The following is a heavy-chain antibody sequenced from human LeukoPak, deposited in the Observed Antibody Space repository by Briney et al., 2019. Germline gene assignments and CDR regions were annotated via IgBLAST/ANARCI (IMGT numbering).Heavy chain of an antibody. V-gene: IGHV4-59*10. J-gene: IGHJ4*02. D-gene: IGHD2-2*01. CDR1: GGSFSGYY. CDR2: IYTSGST. CDR3: ARVRCSSTSCWIDY. Sequence: PSETLSLTCAVYGGSFSGYYWSWIRQPAGKGLEWIGRIYTSGSTNYNPSLKSRVTMSVDTSKNQFSLKLSSVTAADTAVYYCARVRCSSTSCWIDYWGQGTLVTVSS.